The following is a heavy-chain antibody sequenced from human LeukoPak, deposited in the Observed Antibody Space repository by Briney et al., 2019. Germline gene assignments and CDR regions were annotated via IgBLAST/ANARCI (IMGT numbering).Heavy chain of an antibody. D-gene: IGHD6-19*01. CDR3: AKTHSSGWYYFVY. CDR2: ISGTGGST. V-gene: IGHV3-23*01. CDR1: GFTFSSYA. J-gene: IGHJ4*02. Sequence: GGSLRLSCAASGFTFSSYAMSWVRQAPGKGLEWVSAISGTGGSTYYADSVKGRFTISRDNSKNTLYLQMNSLRAEDTAVYYCAKTHSSGWYYFVYWGQGTLVTVSS.